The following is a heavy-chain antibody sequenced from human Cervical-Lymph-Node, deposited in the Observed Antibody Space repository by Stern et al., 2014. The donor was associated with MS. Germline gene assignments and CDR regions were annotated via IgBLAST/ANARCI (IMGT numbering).Heavy chain of an antibody. J-gene: IGHJ4*02. CDR1: GFTFSSYG. Sequence: VQLLESGGGVVQPGRSLRLSCAASGFTFSSYGMHWVRQAPGQGLEWVGVISYDGSNKYYADSVKGRFTISRDNSKNTLYLQMNSLRAEDAAVYYCAKESGYQLLLRFAYWGQGTLVTVSS. V-gene: IGHV3-30*18. CDR2: ISYDGSNK. D-gene: IGHD2-2*01. CDR3: AKESGYQLLLRFAY.